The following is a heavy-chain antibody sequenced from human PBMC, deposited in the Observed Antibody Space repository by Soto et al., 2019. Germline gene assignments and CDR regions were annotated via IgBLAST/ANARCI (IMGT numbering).Heavy chain of an antibody. CDR1: GGSISSYY. CDR2: IYTSGST. Sequence: QVQLQESGPGLVKPSETLSLTCTVSGGSISSYYWSWIRQPAGKGLEWIGRIYTSGSTNYNPSLKIRVSMSVDTSKNQFSLKLSSVTAADTAVYYCARDVSHWNGNHFDYWGQGTLVTVSS. CDR3: ARDVSHWNGNHFDY. D-gene: IGHD1-1*01. J-gene: IGHJ4*02. V-gene: IGHV4-4*07.